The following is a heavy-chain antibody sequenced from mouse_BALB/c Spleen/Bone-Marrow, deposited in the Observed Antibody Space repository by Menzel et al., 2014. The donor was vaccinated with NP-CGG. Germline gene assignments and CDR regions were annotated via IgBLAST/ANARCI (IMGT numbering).Heavy chain of an antibody. CDR3: AGDYSFTY. V-gene: IGHV14-3*02. Sequence: VQLQQPGAELVSPGASVRLSCTASGFNIKDTDIHWVMQRPEQGLEWIGRIDPANGNTKYDPKFQGKATITTDTSSNTASLQLSSLTSEDTAVYYCAGDYSFTYWGQGTLVTVSA. J-gene: IGHJ3*01. CDR2: IDPANGNT. D-gene: IGHD1-1*01. CDR1: GFNIKDTD.